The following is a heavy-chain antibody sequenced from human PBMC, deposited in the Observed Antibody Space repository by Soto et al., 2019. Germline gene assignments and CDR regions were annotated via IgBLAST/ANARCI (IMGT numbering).Heavy chain of an antibody. CDR2: ISENGVYT. V-gene: IGHV3-23*01. CDR3: AKETSPNTYYTFDF. Sequence: GGSLRLSCTASGFTFSTYAMSWVRQAPGEGLEWVSSISENGVYTDYADSVKGRFTISRDNSKNTLYVQMTSLRAEDTAVYYCAKETSPNTYYTFDFWGQGTMGTVSS. J-gene: IGHJ3*01. D-gene: IGHD1-26*01. CDR1: GFTFSTYA.